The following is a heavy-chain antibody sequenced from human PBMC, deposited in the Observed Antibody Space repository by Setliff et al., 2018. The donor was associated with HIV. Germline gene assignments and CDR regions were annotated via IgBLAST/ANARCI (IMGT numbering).Heavy chain of an antibody. J-gene: IGHJ6*03. D-gene: IGHD2-15*01. CDR1: GFNFMFFA. V-gene: IGHV3-23*01. CDR3: AKHECSGGCYYYMDV. Sequence: GGSLRLSCTAPGFNFMFFAMSWVRQAPGKGLEWVSGISGSNSRTDYVDSVKGRFTISRDKSKNTLYLQLNSLRAEDTSVYYCAKHECSGGCYYYMDVWGKGIMVTVSS. CDR2: ISGSNSRT.